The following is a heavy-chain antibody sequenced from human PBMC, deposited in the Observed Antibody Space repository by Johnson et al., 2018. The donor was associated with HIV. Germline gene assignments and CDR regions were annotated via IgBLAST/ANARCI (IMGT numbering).Heavy chain of an antibody. CDR3: AKHIVLVVYAIGAAFDI. CDR1: AFTFDDCG. V-gene: IGHV3-7*03. D-gene: IGHD2-8*02. CDR2: IKHDGSEN. Sequence: VQLLESGGGLVRPGGSLRLSCTASAFTFDDCGMSWVRQAPGTGLEWVANIKHDGSENYYVDSLQCRFTISRDNAKNSLYLQMNSLRAEDTAVEYCAKHIVLVVYAIGAAFDIWGQGKTVTVSS. J-gene: IGHJ3*02.